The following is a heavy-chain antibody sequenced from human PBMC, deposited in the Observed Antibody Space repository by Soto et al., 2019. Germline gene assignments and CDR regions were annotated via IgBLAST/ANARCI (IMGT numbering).Heavy chain of an antibody. CDR2: IGTAGDT. J-gene: IGHJ3*02. V-gene: IGHV3-13*04. CDR1: GFTFSSYD. D-gene: IGHD3-10*01. Sequence: PGGSLRLSCAASGFTFSSYDMHWVRQATGKGLEWVSAIGTAGDTYYPGSVKGRFTISRENAKNSLYLQMNSLRAGDTAVYYCARGLWFGELHMAFDIWGQGTMVTVSS. CDR3: ARGLWFGELHMAFDI.